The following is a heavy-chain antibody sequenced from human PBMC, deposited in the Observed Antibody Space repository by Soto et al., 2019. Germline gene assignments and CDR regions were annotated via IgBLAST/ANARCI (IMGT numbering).Heavy chain of an antibody. Sequence: QLQLQESGPGLVKPSETLSLTCTVSGGSISSSSYYWGWIRQPPGKGLEWIGSIYYSGSTYYNPSLKSRVTISGDTAKNQFSLKLSSVTAADTAVYYGARLVEHYDSSGYYYEAEYFQHWGQGTLVTVSS. J-gene: IGHJ1*01. CDR3: ARLVEHYDSSGYYYEAEYFQH. CDR1: GGSISSSSYY. V-gene: IGHV4-39*01. D-gene: IGHD3-22*01. CDR2: IYYSGST.